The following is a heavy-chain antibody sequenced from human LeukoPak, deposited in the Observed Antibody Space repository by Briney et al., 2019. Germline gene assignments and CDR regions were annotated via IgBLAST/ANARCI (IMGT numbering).Heavy chain of an antibody. D-gene: IGHD5-18*01. Sequence: GGSLRLSCAASGFTFSSYAMHWVRQAPGKGLEWVAVISYDGSNKYYADSVKGRFTTSRDNSKNTLYLQMNSLRAEDTAVYYCARPEYSYGIGSADYWGQGTLVTVSS. CDR2: ISYDGSNK. J-gene: IGHJ4*02. V-gene: IGHV3-30-3*01. CDR3: ARPEYSYGIGSADY. CDR1: GFTFSSYA.